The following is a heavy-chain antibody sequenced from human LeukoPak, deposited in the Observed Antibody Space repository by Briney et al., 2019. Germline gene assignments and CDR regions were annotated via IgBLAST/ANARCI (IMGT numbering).Heavy chain of an antibody. J-gene: IGHJ6*02. Sequence: SETLSLTCAVYGGSFSGYYWSWIRQPPGKGLEWIGEINHSGSTNYNPSLKSRVTISVHTSKNQFSLKLSSVTAADTAVYYCAMSSGLFYYYYGMDVWGQGTTVTVSS. V-gene: IGHV4-34*01. CDR1: GGSFSGYY. CDR3: AMSSGLFYYYYGMDV. D-gene: IGHD6-19*01. CDR2: INHSGST.